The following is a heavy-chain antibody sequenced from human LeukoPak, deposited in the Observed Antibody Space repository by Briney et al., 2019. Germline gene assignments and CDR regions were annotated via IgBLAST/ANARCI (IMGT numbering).Heavy chain of an antibody. CDR2: IYWNDEK. Sequence: SGPTLVNPTQTLTLTCTCSGISLTTDGWAVAWLRQPPGKALELLALIYWNDEKRYTPSLKNRLTITKDTSKNQVVLTMTNMDPVDTATYYCAHSFSSGWYHFDYWGQGTLVAVSS. CDR1: GISLTTDGWA. V-gene: IGHV2-5*01. J-gene: IGHJ4*02. CDR3: AHSFSSGWYHFDY. D-gene: IGHD6-19*01.